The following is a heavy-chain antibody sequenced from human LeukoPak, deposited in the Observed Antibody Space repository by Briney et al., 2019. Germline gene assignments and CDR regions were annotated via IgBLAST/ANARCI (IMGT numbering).Heavy chain of an antibody. V-gene: IGHV3-33*01. Sequence: GGSLRLSCAASGFTFSSYGMHWVRQAPGKGLEWVAVIWYDGSNKYYADSVKGRFTISRDNSKNTLYLPMNSLRAEDTAVYYCARGGDIVVVPAAVYFDHWGQGTLVTVSS. D-gene: IGHD2-2*01. CDR3: ARGGDIVVVPAAVYFDH. CDR2: IWYDGSNK. J-gene: IGHJ4*02. CDR1: GFTFSSYG.